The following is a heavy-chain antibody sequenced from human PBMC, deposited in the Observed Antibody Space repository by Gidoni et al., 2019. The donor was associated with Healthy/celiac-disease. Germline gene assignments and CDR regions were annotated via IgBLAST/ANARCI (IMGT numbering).Heavy chain of an antibody. D-gene: IGHD3-10*01. CDR1: GFTFSSYA. CDR3: ARSTYYGSGSYHFDY. CDR2: ISGSGGST. Sequence: EVQLLESGGGLVQPGGSLRLSCAASGFTFSSYAMSWVRQAPGKGLEWVSAISGSGGSTYYADSVKGRFTISRDNSKNTLYLQMNSLRAEDTAVYYCARSTYYGSGSYHFDYWGQGTLVTVSS. J-gene: IGHJ4*02. V-gene: IGHV3-23*01.